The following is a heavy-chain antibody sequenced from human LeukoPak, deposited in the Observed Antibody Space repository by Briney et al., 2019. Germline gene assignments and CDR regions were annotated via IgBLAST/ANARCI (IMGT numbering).Heavy chain of an antibody. CDR3: ADGGYSYGPFDY. Sequence: SETLSLTCTVSGGSISSSSYYWGWIRQPPGKGLEWIGEINHSGSTNYNPSLKSRVTISVDTSKNQFSLKLSSVTAADTAVYYCADGGYSYGPFDYWGQGTLVTVSS. D-gene: IGHD5-18*01. V-gene: IGHV4-39*07. J-gene: IGHJ4*02. CDR2: INHSGST. CDR1: GGSISSSSYY.